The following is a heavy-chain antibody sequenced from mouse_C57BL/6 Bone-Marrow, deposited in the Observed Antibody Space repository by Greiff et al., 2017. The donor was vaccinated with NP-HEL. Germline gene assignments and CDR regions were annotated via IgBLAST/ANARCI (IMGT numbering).Heavy chain of an antibody. J-gene: IGHJ1*03. Sequence: QVQLKESGPGLVQPSQSLSITCTVSGFSLTSYGVHWVRQSPGKGLEWLGVIWRGGSTDYNAAFMSRLSITKDNSKSQVFFKMNSLQADDTAIYYCAKGGGSSYEYFDVWGTGTTVTVSS. CDR3: AKGGGSSYEYFDV. D-gene: IGHD1-1*01. CDR1: GFSLTSYG. V-gene: IGHV2-5*01. CDR2: IWRGGST.